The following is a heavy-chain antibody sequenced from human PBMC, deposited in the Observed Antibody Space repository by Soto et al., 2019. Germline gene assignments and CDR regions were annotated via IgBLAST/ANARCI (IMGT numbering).Heavy chain of an antibody. CDR3: VRDWRNSGNSDDY. CDR1: GGSFTSFT. CDR2: VVPILGVA. Sequence: QVQLVQSGAEVKKPGSSVTVSCEASGGSFTSFTISWVRQAPGQGFEWMGRVVPILGVANYAQRFQDRVTITAHRSTNTAYMELSGLTSEDTAVYYCVRDWRNSGNSDDYWGQGTLVIVSS. J-gene: IGHJ4*02. D-gene: IGHD3-22*01. V-gene: IGHV1-69*08.